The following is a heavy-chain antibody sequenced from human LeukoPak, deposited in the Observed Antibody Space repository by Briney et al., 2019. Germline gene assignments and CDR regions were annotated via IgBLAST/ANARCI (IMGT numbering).Heavy chain of an antibody. J-gene: IGHJ3*02. D-gene: IGHD3-10*01. Sequence: ASVKVSCKASGYTFTSYGISWVRQAPGQGLEWMGWISAYNGNTNYAQKLQGRVTMTTDTSTSTAYMELRSLRSDDTAVYYCARPYGSGSWFDAFDIWGQGTMVTVSS. CDR3: ARPYGSGSWFDAFDI. V-gene: IGHV1-18*01. CDR1: GYTFTSYG. CDR2: ISAYNGNT.